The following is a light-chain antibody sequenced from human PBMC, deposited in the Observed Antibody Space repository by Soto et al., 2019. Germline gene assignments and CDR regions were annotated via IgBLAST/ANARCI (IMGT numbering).Light chain of an antibody. Sequence: DIQMTQSPSTLSTSVGDRVTITCRASQSISSWLAWYQQKPGKAPDLLIYKSSNLQNGVPSRFSGSGSGTEFTLTISSLQPDDFATYYCQKYKSYPYTFGQGTKLEIK. CDR3: QKYKSYPYT. CDR2: KSS. J-gene: IGKJ2*01. CDR1: QSISSW. V-gene: IGKV1-5*03.